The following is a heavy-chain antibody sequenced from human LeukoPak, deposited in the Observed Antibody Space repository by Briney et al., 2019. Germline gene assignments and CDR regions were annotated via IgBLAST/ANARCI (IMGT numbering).Heavy chain of an antibody. D-gene: IGHD3-22*01. V-gene: IGHV1-18*01. Sequence: ASVKVSCKASGYTFTSYGISWVRQAPGQGLEWMGWISAYNGNTNYALKLQGRVTMTTDTSTSTAYMELRSLRSDDTAVYYCARVSYDSSGSWSVDYWGQGTLVTVSS. J-gene: IGHJ4*02. CDR3: ARVSYDSSGSWSVDY. CDR1: GYTFTSYG. CDR2: ISAYNGNT.